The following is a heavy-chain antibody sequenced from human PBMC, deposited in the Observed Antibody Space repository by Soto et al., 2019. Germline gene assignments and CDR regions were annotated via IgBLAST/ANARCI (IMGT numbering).Heavy chain of an antibody. CDR1: GLAFGNYA. V-gene: IGHV3-23*01. Sequence: PVGSLRVSCRASGLAFGNYAMNWVRQVPGRGLEWVAGVSTNGRSTYYADSVRGRFTISSDSSKITVYLQMNSLRAEDTAVYYCAKDRAINYLYGMDVWGQGTTVTVSS. CDR2: VSTNGRST. D-gene: IGHD3-10*01. J-gene: IGHJ6*02. CDR3: AKDRAINYLYGMDV.